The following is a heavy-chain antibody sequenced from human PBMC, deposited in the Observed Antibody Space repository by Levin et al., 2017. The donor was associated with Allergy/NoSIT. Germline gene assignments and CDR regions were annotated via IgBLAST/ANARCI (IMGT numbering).Heavy chain of an antibody. J-gene: IGHJ5*01. CDR1: GYSFSDYY. Sequence: ASVKVSCKASGYSFSDYYIHWVRQAPGQGLEWMGRINPNSGGTNYAQTFQGRVTMTRDTSTGSAYMELSRLTSDDTAVYYCARDKSYRDTGGSYDSWGQGTLVTVSS. D-gene: IGHD2-8*02. CDR2: INPNSGGT. CDR3: ARDKSYRDTGGSYDS. V-gene: IGHV1-2*02.